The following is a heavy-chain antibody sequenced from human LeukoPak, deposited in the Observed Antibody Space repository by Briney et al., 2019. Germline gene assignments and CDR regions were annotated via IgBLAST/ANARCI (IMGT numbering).Heavy chain of an antibody. Sequence: GESLKISCKGSGYRFTSYWIGWVRQMPGKGLEWMGIIYHGDSDTRYSPSFQGQVTISADKSISTAYLQWSSLKASDTAMYYCARHKGSAYYYYGMDVWGQGTTVTVSS. CDR3: ARHKGSAYYYYGMDV. D-gene: IGHD3-10*01. CDR2: IYHGDSDT. J-gene: IGHJ6*02. V-gene: IGHV5-51*01. CDR1: GYRFTSYW.